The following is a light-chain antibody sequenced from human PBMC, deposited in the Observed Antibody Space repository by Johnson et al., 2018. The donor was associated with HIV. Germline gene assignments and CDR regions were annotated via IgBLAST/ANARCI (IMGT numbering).Light chain of an antibody. V-gene: IGLV1-51*02. CDR3: GTWDSSLSVYV. J-gene: IGLJ1*01. CDR2: ENN. Sequence: QSVLTQPPSVSAAPGQKVTISCSGSSSNIGNNYVSWYQQLPGTAPKLLIYENNKRPSGIPDRFSGSKSGTSATLDITGLQTGDEAYYSCGTWDSSLSVYVFATGTKVTLL. CDR1: SSNIGNNY.